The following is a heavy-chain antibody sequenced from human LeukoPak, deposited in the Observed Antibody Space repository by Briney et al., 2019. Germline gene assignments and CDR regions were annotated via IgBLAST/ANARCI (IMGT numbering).Heavy chain of an antibody. Sequence: SQTLSLTCTVSGGSISSGGYYWSWIRQHPGKGLEWIGYIYYSGSTYYNPSLKSRVTISVDTSKNQFSLKLSSVAAADTAVYYCARGLRYCTNGVCYYYYGMDVWGQGTTVTVSS. D-gene: IGHD2-8*01. CDR2: IYYSGST. J-gene: IGHJ6*02. V-gene: IGHV4-31*03. CDR1: GGSISSGGYY. CDR3: ARGLRYCTNGVCYYYYGMDV.